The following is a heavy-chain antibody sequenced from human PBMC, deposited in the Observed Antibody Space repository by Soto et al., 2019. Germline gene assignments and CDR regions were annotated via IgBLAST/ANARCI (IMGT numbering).Heavy chain of an antibody. D-gene: IGHD2-2*01. V-gene: IGHV4-31*03. Sequence: TLSLTCTVSGGSIIIGGCYWSWIRQHPGKGLEWIGYIYYSGSTYYNPSLKSRVTISVDTSKNQFSLKLSSVTAADTAVYYCARVGSTSRAFDPWGQGTLVTVSS. J-gene: IGHJ5*02. CDR2: IYYSGST. CDR3: ARVGSTSRAFDP. CDR1: GGSIIIGGCY.